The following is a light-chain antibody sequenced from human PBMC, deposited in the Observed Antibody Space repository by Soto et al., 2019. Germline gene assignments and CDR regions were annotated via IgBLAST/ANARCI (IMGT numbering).Light chain of an antibody. CDR2: GAS. J-gene: IGKJ4*01. V-gene: IGKV3-20*01. Sequence: EIVLTQSPGTLSLSPGERDTLSCRASQSVGRNYLAWYQQKPGQAPRLLIHGASSRATGIPDRFSGSGSGTDFTLTLSRLEPEDFAVYYCQQYASSPLTFGGGTKVEIK. CDR3: QQYASSPLT. CDR1: QSVGRNY.